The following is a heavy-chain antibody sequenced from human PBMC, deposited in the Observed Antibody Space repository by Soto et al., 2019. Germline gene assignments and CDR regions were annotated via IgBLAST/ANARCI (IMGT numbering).Heavy chain of an antibody. J-gene: IGHJ4*02. CDR1: GFTFSSYA. CDR2: ISGSDDST. D-gene: IGHD6-6*01. CDR3: AKRSSSSTFDY. V-gene: IGHV3-23*01. Sequence: EVQLLESGGGLVQPGESLRLSCAASGFTFSSYAMSWVRQAPGKGLEWVSVISGSDDSTYYADSVKGGFTISRDNSKNTMYLQMNRLSAEDTAVYYCAKRSSSSTFDYWGQGTLVTVSS.